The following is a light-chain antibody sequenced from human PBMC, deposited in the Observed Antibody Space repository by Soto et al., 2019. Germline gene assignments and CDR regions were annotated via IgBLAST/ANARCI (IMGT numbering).Light chain of an antibody. Sequence: EIVVTQSPATLSLSPGEIATLSCRASQSVSSYLAWYQQKPGQAPRLLIYEAYNRDTGVPARFSGSGSGTDFTLTISSLVPEDFAVHYCPLRSNWALTFGGGNKVEIK. CDR2: EAY. J-gene: IGKJ4*02. CDR3: PLRSNWALT. CDR1: QSVSSY. V-gene: IGKV3-11*01.